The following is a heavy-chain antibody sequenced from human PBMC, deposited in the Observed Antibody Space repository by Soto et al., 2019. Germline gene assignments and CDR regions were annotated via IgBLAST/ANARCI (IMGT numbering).Heavy chain of an antibody. V-gene: IGHV4-34*01. CDR2: ITRSGNT. D-gene: IGHD3-3*01. CDR3: ACNYYDFWSGYYSVGYFDY. CDR1: GGSFSGDY. J-gene: IGHJ4*02. Sequence: SETLSLTCAFYGGSFSGDYWTWIRQPPGKGLEWVGEITRSGNTNYNPSLKSRVTISVDTSKNQFSLKLSSVTAADTAVYYCACNYYDFWSGYYSVGYFDYWAQGTPVTLSS.